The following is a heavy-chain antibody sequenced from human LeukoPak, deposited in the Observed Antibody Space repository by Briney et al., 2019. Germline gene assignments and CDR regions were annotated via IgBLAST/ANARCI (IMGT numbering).Heavy chain of an antibody. CDR3: ARDSSGYYDDAFDI. Sequence: ASVKVSCKASGYTFTSYAMHWVRQAPGQRLEWMGWINAGNGNTKYSQKFQGRVTITRDTSASTAYMELSGLRSEDTAVYYCARDSSGYYDDAFDIWGQGTMVTVSS. CDR2: INAGNGNT. D-gene: IGHD3-22*01. J-gene: IGHJ3*02. V-gene: IGHV1-3*01. CDR1: GYTFTSYA.